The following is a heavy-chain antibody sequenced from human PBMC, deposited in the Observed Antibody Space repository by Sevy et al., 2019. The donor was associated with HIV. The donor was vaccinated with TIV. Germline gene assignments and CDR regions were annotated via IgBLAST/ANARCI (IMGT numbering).Heavy chain of an antibody. D-gene: IGHD3-10*01. CDR1: GYTFASEG. V-gene: IGHV1-18*01. CDR2: IGAYNRNR. Sequence: ASVMVSCKASGYTFASEGISWVRQAPGQGLEWMGWIGAYNRNRNSAQKFQTRVTLTIDRSTSTAFMELRGLRSDDTAMYYCARVPTYYYGSATYFESWGQGTLVTVSS. CDR3: ARVPTYYYGSATYFES. J-gene: IGHJ4*02.